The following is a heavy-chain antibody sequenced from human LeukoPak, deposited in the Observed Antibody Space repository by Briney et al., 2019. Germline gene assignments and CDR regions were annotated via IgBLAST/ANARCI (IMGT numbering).Heavy chain of an antibody. CDR3: ARLVGATNYYYGMDV. CDR1: GGAISRDY. J-gene: IGHJ6*02. CDR2: IYYSGSI. Sequence: SETLSLTCTVSGGAISRDYWSWGRERPEEGVWWSGYIYYSGSINYNPSLKSRVTISLDTSKNQFSLKLSSETAADTAVYYCARLVGATNYYYGMDVWGQGTTVTVSS. D-gene: IGHD1-26*01. V-gene: IGHV4-59*12.